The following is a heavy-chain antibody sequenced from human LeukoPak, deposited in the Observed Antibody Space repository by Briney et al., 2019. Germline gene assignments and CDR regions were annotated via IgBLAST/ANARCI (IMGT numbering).Heavy chain of an antibody. CDR2: INQDGSVK. J-gene: IGHJ4*02. Sequence: GGSLRLSCAASGFTFSSYWMTWVRQAPGKGLEGVANINQDGSVKQYVGSVKGRFTISRDNAKNSLYLQMNSLRAEDTAVYYCARDTNGWNDYWGQGTLVTVSS. CDR3: ARDTNGWNDY. CDR1: GFTFSSYW. D-gene: IGHD2-8*01. V-gene: IGHV3-7*01.